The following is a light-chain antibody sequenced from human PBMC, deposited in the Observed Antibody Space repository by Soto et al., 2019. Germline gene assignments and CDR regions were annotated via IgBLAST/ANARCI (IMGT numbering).Light chain of an antibody. V-gene: IGKV1-5*03. Sequence: DIQMTQSPSTLSASLGDRVTITCRASQSVSNWLAWYQQKPGKAPKILIYRASSLESGVPSRFSGSGSGTEFTLTISSLRPDDFATYYCQHYNGYRWTFGQGTKVDI. CDR2: RAS. J-gene: IGKJ1*01. CDR1: QSVSNW. CDR3: QHYNGYRWT.